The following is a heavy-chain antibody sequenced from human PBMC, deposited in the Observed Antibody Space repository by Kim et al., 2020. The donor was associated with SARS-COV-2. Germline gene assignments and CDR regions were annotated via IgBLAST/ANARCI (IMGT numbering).Heavy chain of an antibody. J-gene: IGHJ4*02. Sequence: ASVKVSCKASGYTFTSYAMHWVRQAPGQRLEWMGWINAGNGNTKYSQKFQGRVTITRDTSASTAYMELSSLRSEDTAVYYCARAGVDTYYDILTGSFDYWGQGTLVTVSS. D-gene: IGHD3-9*01. CDR2: INAGNGNT. CDR1: GYTFTSYA. V-gene: IGHV1-3*01. CDR3: ARAGVDTYYDILTGSFDY.